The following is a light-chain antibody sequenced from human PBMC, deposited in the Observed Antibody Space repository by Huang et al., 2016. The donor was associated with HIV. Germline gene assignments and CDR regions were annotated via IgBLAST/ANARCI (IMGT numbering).Light chain of an antibody. Sequence: DIQMTKSPSTLSASVGDRVPITCRSSQSISDWLAWYKQKPGRAPKVLIYKASTLESGVPSIISGSGSGTDFTLTIGNLQPDDFATYYCQQYNSYPYTFGQGTKLEIK. CDR2: KAS. CDR1: QSISDW. CDR3: QQYNSYPYT. V-gene: IGKV1-5*03. J-gene: IGKJ2*01.